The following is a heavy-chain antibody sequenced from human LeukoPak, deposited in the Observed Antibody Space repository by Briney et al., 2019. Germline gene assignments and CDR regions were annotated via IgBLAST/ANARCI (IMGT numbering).Heavy chain of an antibody. Sequence: GSLRLSCAASGFTFSSYAMHWVRQAPGKGLEWVAVISYDGSNKYYADSVKGRFTISRDNSKNTLYLQMNSLRAEDTAVYYCALKVPATRGFDYWGQGTLVTVSS. CDR1: GFTFSSYA. D-gene: IGHD2-2*01. J-gene: IGHJ4*02. CDR3: ALKVPATRGFDY. CDR2: ISYDGSNK. V-gene: IGHV3-30-3*01.